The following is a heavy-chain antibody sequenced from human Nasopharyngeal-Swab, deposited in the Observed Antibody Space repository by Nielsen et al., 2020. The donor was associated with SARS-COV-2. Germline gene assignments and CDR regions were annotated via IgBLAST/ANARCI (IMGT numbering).Heavy chain of an antibody. J-gene: IGHJ5*02. D-gene: IGHD4-17*01. Sequence: ASVKVSCKASGYTFTSYAMHWVRQAPGQRLEWMGRIDPNTGGTSSAQIFQGRVTMTRDTSISTVYIEVTSLTSDDTAVYYCARALSARTTFNCLGPWGQGTLVTVSS. CDR2: IDPNTGGT. CDR1: GYTFTSYA. V-gene: IGHV1-2*06. CDR3: ARALSARTTFNCLGP.